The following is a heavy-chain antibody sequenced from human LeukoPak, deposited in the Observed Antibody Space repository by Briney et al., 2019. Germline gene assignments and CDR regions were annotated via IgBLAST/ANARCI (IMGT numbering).Heavy chain of an antibody. V-gene: IGHV1-8*01. CDR3: MSTSNWGSVIFDY. Sequence: ASVKVSCKASGYTFTSYDIHWVRQATGQGLEWMGWMDPNSDNTVSAQKFQDRVTMTRNTSTGTAYMELRSLRSEDTAVYYCMSTSNWGSVIFDYWSQGTLVTVSS. CDR1: GYTFTSYD. CDR2: MDPNSDNT. D-gene: IGHD7-27*01. J-gene: IGHJ4*02.